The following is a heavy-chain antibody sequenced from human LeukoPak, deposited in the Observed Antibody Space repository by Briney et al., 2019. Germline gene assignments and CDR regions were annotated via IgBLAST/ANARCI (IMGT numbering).Heavy chain of an antibody. J-gene: IGHJ4*02. CDR3: AKWLVPSIVVVVAATGFDY. V-gene: IGHV3-23*01. D-gene: IGHD2-15*01. CDR2: ISGSGGST. CDR1: GFTFSSYG. Sequence: GGTLRLSCAASGFTFSSYGMSWVRQAPGKGLEWVSAISGSGGSTYYADSVKGRFTISRDNSKNTLYLQMNSLRAEDTAVYYCAKWLVPSIVVVVAATGFDYWGQGTLVTVSS.